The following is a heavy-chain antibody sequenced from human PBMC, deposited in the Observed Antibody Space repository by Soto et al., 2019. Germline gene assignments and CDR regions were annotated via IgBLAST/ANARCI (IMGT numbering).Heavy chain of an antibody. Sequence: PSETLSLTCTVSGGSISSGGYYWSWIRQHPGKGLEWIGYIYYSGSTYYNPSLKSRVTISVDTSKNQFSLKLSSVTAADTAVYYCARDKGSAISYYYYGMDVWGQGTTVTVS. CDR2: IYYSGST. J-gene: IGHJ6*02. CDR1: GGSISSGGYY. CDR3: ARDKGSAISYYYYGMDV. V-gene: IGHV4-31*03. D-gene: IGHD2-21*02.